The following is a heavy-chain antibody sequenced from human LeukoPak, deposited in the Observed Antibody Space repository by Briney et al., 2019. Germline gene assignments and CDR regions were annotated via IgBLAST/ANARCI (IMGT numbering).Heavy chain of an antibody. CDR3: XXXXPHGSGIYEY. D-gene: IGHD3-10*01. V-gene: IGHV3-7*01. J-gene: IGHJ4*02. CDR1: GFTFSSFW. CDR2: IKEDGSER. Sequence: GGSLRLSCAASGFTFSSFWMSWVRQTPGTGLEWVANIKEDGSERYYVDSVKGRFTISRDNAKNSLYLQMNSLRAEDTAVYYXXXXXPHGSGIYEYWGQGTLVAVSS.